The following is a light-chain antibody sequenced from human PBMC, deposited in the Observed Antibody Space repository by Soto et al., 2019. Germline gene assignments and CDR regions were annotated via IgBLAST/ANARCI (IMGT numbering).Light chain of an antibody. Sequence: EIVLTQSPGTLSLSPGEGATLSCRASQSVTNNCLAWFQQKPGQAPRLLIYGAFSRATGLPDRFSGSGSGTDFTLTISRLAHEDFAMYHCQQYGSSPGTFGQGTKVEVK. J-gene: IGKJ1*01. V-gene: IGKV3-20*01. CDR2: GAF. CDR1: QSVTNNC. CDR3: QQYGSSPGT.